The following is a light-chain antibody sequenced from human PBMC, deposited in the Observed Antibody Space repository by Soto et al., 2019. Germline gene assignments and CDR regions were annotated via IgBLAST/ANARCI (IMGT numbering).Light chain of an antibody. J-gene: IGKJ2*01. V-gene: IGKV3-15*01. CDR3: QQYNNWPPAYT. CDR1: QSIRTN. Sequence: IVITQSQATLSVSPGERATLSCRASQSIRTNLAWYQQKPGQAPRLLIYGASTRATGIPERFSGSGSGTEFTLTISSLQSEDFAVYYCQQYNNWPPAYTFGQVS. CDR2: GAS.